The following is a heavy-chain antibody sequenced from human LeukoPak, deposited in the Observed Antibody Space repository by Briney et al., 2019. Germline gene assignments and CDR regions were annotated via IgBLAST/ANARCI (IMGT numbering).Heavy chain of an antibody. CDR3: AKEYDFWSGYLDY. D-gene: IGHD3-3*01. CDR2: ISYDGSNK. V-gene: IGHV3-30-3*01. CDR1: GFTFSSYA. Sequence: PGGSLRLSCAASGFTFSSYAMHWVRQAPGKGLEWVAVISYDGSNKYYADSVKGRFTISRDNAKNSLYLQMNSLRAEDTAVYYCAKEYDFWSGYLDYWGQGTLVTVSS. J-gene: IGHJ4*02.